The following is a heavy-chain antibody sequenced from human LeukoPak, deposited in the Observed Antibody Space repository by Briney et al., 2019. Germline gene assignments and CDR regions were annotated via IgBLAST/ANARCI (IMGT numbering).Heavy chain of an antibody. Sequence: GGSLRLSCVASGFTFSTYAMNWVRQAPGKGLEWVSSISSTSISIYFADSVKGRFTVSRDNAKNSLYLQMNSLRTEDTAVYYCARSYTVADQLDYWGQGTLVTVSS. J-gene: IGHJ4*02. CDR3: ARSYTVADQLDY. D-gene: IGHD2-2*01. CDR1: GFTFSTYA. V-gene: IGHV3-21*01. CDR2: ISSTSISI.